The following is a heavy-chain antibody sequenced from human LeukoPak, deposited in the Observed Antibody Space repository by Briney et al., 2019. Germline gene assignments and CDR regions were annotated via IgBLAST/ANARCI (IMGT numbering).Heavy chain of an antibody. CDR2: IKQDGSEK. J-gene: IGHJ4*02. Sequence: GSLRLSCAASGFTFSSYWMSWVRQAPGKGLEWVANIKQDGSEKYYVDSVKGRFTISRDNAKNSLYLQMNSLRAEDTAVYYCARGQGIAAAGTFYWGQGTLVTVSS. CDR1: GFTFSSYW. V-gene: IGHV3-7*01. CDR3: ARGQGIAAAGTFY. D-gene: IGHD6-13*01.